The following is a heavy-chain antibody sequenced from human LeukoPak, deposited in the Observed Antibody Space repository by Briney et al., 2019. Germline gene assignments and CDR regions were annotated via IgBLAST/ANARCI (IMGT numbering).Heavy chain of an antibody. V-gene: IGHV3-30*18. CDR3: AKALTIAVAGTFDY. J-gene: IGHJ4*02. D-gene: IGHD6-19*01. CDR2: ISYDGSNK. CDR1: EFTFSNYG. Sequence: GGSLRLSCAASEFTFSNYGMHWVRQAPGKGLEWVAVISYDGSNKYHADSVKGRFTISRDNSKNTLYLQMNSLRAEDTAVYYCAKALTIAVAGTFDYWGQGTLVTVSS.